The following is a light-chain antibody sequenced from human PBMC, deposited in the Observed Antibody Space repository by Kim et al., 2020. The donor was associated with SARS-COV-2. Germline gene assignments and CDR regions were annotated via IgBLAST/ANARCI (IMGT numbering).Light chain of an antibody. V-gene: IGLV1-40*01. Sequence: VTISCSGSRFDIRAGYDVHCYQHLPGVVPKLLIYGNNKRPSWVPDRFSGSKSGTSASLVIIGLQAEDEADYYCQSYDARLGGLYVFGTGTKVTVL. CDR2: GNN. CDR1: RFDIRAGYD. CDR3: QSYDARLGGLYV. J-gene: IGLJ1*01.